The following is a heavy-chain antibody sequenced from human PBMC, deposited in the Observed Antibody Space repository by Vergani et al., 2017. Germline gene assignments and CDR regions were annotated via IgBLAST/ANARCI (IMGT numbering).Heavy chain of an antibody. Sequence: QVQLQESGPGLVKPSETLSLTCTVSGGSISSYYWSWIRQPPGKGLEWIGYIYYSGSTNYNPSLTSRVTISVDTSRNQFSRKLSPVTAADTAVYYCARGRNSATLWFDPWSQGTLVTVSS. CDR3: ARGRNSATLWFDP. D-gene: IGHD4-23*01. J-gene: IGHJ5*02. CDR1: GGSISSYY. V-gene: IGHV4-59*01. CDR2: IYYSGST.